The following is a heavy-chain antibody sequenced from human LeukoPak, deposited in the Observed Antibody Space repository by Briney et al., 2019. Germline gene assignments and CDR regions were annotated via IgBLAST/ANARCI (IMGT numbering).Heavy chain of an antibody. Sequence: RASVKVSCKASGYTFTGYYVHWVRQAPGQGLEWMGRINPNSGDTNYAQKFQGRVTMTMDTSISTAYMELSRLRSDDTAVYYCARDYCGGDCFPDYWGQGTLVTVSS. D-gene: IGHD2-21*02. J-gene: IGHJ4*02. CDR1: GYTFTGYY. CDR2: INPNSGDT. CDR3: ARDYCGGDCFPDY. V-gene: IGHV1-2*06.